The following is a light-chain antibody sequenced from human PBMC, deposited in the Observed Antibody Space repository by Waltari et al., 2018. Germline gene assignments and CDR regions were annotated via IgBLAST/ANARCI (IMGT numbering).Light chain of an antibody. CDR2: DVS. Sequence: QSALTQPASVSGSPGQSITISCTGTSSDIGNTYKYVSWYQQHPGRAPKLIIYDVSQRPSGVSDRFSGSKSGNTASLTISGLQTEDEADYYCSSYTRTNTYVVFGGGTGLTVL. J-gene: IGLJ2*01. CDR3: SSYTRTNTYVV. V-gene: IGLV2-14*03. CDR1: SSDIGNTYKY.